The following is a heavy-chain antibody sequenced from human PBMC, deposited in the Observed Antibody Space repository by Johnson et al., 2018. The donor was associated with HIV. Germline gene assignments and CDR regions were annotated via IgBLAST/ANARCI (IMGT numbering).Heavy chain of an antibody. CDR1: GFTVSSNY. D-gene: IGHD3-3*01. CDR2: IYSGGST. CDR3: ARTSLEWLLFAFDI. V-gene: IGHV3-66*01. Sequence: VQLVESGGGVVQPGGSLRLSCAASGFTVSSNYMSWVRQAPGKGLEWVSVIYSGGSTYYADSVKGRCTISRDNSKNTLYLQMNSLRAEDTAVYYCARTSLEWLLFAFDIWGQGTMVTVSS. J-gene: IGHJ3*02.